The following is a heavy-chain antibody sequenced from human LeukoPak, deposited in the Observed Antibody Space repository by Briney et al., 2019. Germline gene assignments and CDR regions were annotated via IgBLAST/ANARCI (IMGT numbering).Heavy chain of an antibody. V-gene: IGHV4-34*01. CDR1: GGSFSGYY. Sequence: SETLSLTCAVYGGSFSGYYWSWIRRPPGKGLEWIGEIYHSGSTNYNLSLKSRVTISVDKSKNQFSLKLNSVTAADTAVYYCARHLGYGGAFDYWGQGTLVTVSS. CDR3: ARHLGYGGAFDY. D-gene: IGHD4-23*01. CDR2: IYHSGST. J-gene: IGHJ4*02.